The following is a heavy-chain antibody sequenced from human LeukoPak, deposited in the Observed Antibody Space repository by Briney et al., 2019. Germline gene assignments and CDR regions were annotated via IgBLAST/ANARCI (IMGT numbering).Heavy chain of an antibody. CDR2: INPNTGNP. D-gene: IGHD3-16*02. CDR3: ARAYQPLGGLSLPDY. CDR1: GYTFTGYY. V-gene: IGHV7-4-1*02. J-gene: IGHJ4*02. Sequence: ASVKVSCKASGYTFTGYYMHWVRQAPGQGLEWMGWINPNTGNPTYAPGFTGRFVFSLDTSVSTAYLQISGLKADDTAVYYCARAYQPLGGLSLPDYWGQGTLVSVSS.